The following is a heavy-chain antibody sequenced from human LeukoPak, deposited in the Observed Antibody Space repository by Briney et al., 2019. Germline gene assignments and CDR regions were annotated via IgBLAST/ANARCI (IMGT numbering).Heavy chain of an antibody. CDR2: ISGSGGST. CDR1: GFTFSSYA. V-gene: IGHV3-23*01. D-gene: IGHD3-22*01. Sequence: GPSLTLSWAASGFTFSSYAISSVRQPPRNWLELVSAISGSGGSTYYADSVEGRFTISRDNSKKTLYLQMNSLRAEDTAVYYCAKAVVVITTTPLEYWGQGTLVTVSS. CDR3: AKAVVVITTTPLEY. J-gene: IGHJ4*02.